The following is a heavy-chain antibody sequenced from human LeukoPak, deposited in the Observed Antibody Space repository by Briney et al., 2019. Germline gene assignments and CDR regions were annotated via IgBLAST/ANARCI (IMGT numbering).Heavy chain of an antibody. D-gene: IGHD3-22*01. CDR1: GASINNNF. V-gene: IGHV4-59*08. J-gene: IGHJ4*01. CDR2: IYSSGSA. CDR3: ARHRDYYDT. Sequence: SETLSLTCTVSGASINNNFWTWIRQPPGKGLEWIGYIYSSGSANYNPSLKSRVIISGDTSKNQIPLDLTSVTAADTAVYFCARHRDYYDTWGHGTLVTVSS.